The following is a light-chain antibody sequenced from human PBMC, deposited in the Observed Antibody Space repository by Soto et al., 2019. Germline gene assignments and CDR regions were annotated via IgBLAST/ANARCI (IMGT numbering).Light chain of an antibody. Sequence: QSVLTQPASVSGSPGQSVTISCTGTSNDVGRYFLVSWYQQHPGKAPKLIIFEDTKRPSGVSSRFSGSKSGNTASLTISSLQTEDEADYFCCSYAGSSTFVAFGGGTKLTVL. CDR3: CSYAGSSTFVA. V-gene: IGLV2-23*02. CDR2: EDT. CDR1: SNDVGRYFL. J-gene: IGLJ2*01.